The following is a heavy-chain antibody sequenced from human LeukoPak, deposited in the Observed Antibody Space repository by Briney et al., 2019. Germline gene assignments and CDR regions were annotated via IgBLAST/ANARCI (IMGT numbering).Heavy chain of an antibody. CDR3: ARRRGIGLYYFDY. J-gene: IGHJ4*02. D-gene: IGHD6-19*01. CDR2: IYYSVTT. V-gene: IGHV4-39*01. CDR1: GDSISTNNYY. Sequence: SETLSLTCTVSGDSISTNNYYWTWIRQPPGKGLEWIGTIYYSVTTYYNPSLKSRVTISVATSRNQFSLRLSSVTAADTAVYYCARRRGIGLYYFDYWGQGALVTVSS.